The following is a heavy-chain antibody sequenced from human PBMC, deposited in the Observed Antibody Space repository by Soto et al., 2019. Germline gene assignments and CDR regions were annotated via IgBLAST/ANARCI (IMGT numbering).Heavy chain of an antibody. CDR3: ARELGQQLVDY. Sequence: QVQLVQSGAEVKKPGASVKVSCKASGYTFNSYGISWVRQAPGQGLEWMGWINGYNGNTKYAQKLQGRVTMTTDTTTTTAYMELMSLRSDDTAVYYCARELGQQLVDYWGQGTLVTVSS. J-gene: IGHJ4*02. D-gene: IGHD6-13*01. CDR1: GYTFNSYG. V-gene: IGHV1-18*01. CDR2: INGYNGNT.